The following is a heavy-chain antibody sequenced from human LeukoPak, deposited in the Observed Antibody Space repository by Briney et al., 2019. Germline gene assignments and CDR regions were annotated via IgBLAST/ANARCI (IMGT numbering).Heavy chain of an antibody. V-gene: IGHV4-39*07. Sequence: PSETLSLTCTVSGGSISTSSYYWGWVRQPPGKGLEWIGNIFYSGSTYYSPSLKSRVTISLDTSRNQFSLKLSSVTAADTAVYYCARVRTGYSSSWADYWGQGTLVTVSS. CDR2: IFYSGST. J-gene: IGHJ4*02. D-gene: IGHD6-13*01. CDR3: ARVRTGYSSSWADY. CDR1: GGSISTSSYY.